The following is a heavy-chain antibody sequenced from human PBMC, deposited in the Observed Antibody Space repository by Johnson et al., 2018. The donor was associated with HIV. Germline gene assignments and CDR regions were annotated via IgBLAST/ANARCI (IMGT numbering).Heavy chain of an antibody. CDR2: IKQDGSEK. CDR3: ARDSMVRGVNAFDI. D-gene: IGHD3-10*01. V-gene: IGHV3-7*01. J-gene: IGHJ3*02. Sequence: VKLLESGGGLVQPGGSLRLSCAASGFTFSSYWMSWVRQAPGKGLEWVANIKQDGSEKYYVDSVKGRFTISRDNAKNSLYLQMNSLRAEDTAVYYCARDSMVRGVNAFDIWGQGTMVTVSS. CDR1: GFTFSSYW.